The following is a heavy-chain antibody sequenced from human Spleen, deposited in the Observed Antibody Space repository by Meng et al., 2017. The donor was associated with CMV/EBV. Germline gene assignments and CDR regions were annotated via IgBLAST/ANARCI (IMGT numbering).Heavy chain of an antibody. CDR2: IKKDGSEK. J-gene: IGHJ6*02. Sequence: GESLKISCAASGFIFHDYGMDWVRQAPGKGLEWLANIKKDGSEKYYVDSVKGRFTISRDNAKNALYLQMNSLRAEDTAAYYCARDKGTRATYYYYGMDVWGQGTTVTVSS. CDR3: ARDKGTRATYYYYGMDV. CDR1: GFIFHDYG. D-gene: IGHD3-10*01. V-gene: IGHV3-7*01.